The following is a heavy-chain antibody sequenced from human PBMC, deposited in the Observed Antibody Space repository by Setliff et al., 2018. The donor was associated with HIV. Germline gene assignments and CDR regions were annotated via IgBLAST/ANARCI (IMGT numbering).Heavy chain of an antibody. CDR2: IQQHGSEI. CDR1: GFTFSDHY. J-gene: IGHJ4*02. V-gene: IGHV3-7*03. Sequence: GESLKISCAASGFTFSDHYMDWVRQAPGKGLEWVANIQQHGSEIHYVASVEGRFTISRDNAKNSLYLQMNSLRAEDTAVYYCANMQWASNAWYSFDYWGQGALVTVSS. CDR3: ANMQWASNAWYSFDY. D-gene: IGHD6-19*01.